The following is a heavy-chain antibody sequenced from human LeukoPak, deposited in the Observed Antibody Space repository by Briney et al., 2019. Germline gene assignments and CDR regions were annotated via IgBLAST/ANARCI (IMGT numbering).Heavy chain of an antibody. Sequence: SETLSLTCTVSGGSISSSSYYWSWIRQPAGKGLEWIGRIYPSGGTNYNPSLKSRVTISLDTSKNQFSLNLRSVTAADTAMYYCARDPGAYYYDTSGYFFDSWGQGTLVTVSS. CDR3: ARDPGAYYYDTSGYFFDS. CDR1: GGSISSSSYY. D-gene: IGHD3-22*01. J-gene: IGHJ4*02. V-gene: IGHV4-61*02. CDR2: IYPSGGT.